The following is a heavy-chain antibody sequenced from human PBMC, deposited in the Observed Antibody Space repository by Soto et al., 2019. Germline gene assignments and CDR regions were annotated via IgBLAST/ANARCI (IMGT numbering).Heavy chain of an antibody. J-gene: IGHJ4*02. CDR3: AKENTPDYGDYVDY. D-gene: IGHD4-17*01. CDR2: ISGSGTST. Sequence: GRSLRLSCAASGFTFSSYAMSWVRQAPGKGLKWISSISGSGTSTYYADSVKGRFTISRDNSKNTMYLQMNSLRAEDTALYFCAKENTPDYGDYVDYWGQGTMVTVSS. CDR1: GFTFSSYA. V-gene: IGHV3-23*01.